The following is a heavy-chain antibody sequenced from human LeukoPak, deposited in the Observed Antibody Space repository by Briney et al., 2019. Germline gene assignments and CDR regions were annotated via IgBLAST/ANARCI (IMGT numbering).Heavy chain of an antibody. CDR1: GGSISSSSYY. V-gene: IGHV4-39*07. CDR2: IYYSGST. D-gene: IGHD4-11*01. J-gene: IGHJ4*02. CDR3: ARSPDYSNYVGGYYFDY. Sequence: SETLSLTCTVSGGSISSSSYYWGWIRQPPGKGLEWIGSIYYSGSTYYNPSLKSRVTISVDTSKNQFSLKLSSVTAADTAVYYCARSPDYSNYVGGYYFDYWGQGALVTVSS.